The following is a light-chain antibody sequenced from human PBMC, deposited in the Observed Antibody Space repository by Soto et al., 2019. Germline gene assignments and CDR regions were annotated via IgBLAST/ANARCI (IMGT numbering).Light chain of an antibody. CDR3: HQYGNSPWT. V-gene: IGKV3-20*01. CDR2: AAS. CDR1: QSVSSNY. Sequence: EIVLTQSLVTLSLSPGERATLSCRASQSVSSNYLAWYQQKPGQAPRLLIYAASSRATGIPDRFGGSGSGTDFTLTISRLEPEDFAVYYCHQYGNSPWTFGQGTKVDIK. J-gene: IGKJ1*01.